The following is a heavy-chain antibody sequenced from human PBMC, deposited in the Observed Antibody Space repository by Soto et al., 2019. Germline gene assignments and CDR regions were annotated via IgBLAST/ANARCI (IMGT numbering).Heavy chain of an antibody. Sequence: ASVKVSCKASGYTFTSYDINWLRQSTGQGLEWMGWMNPNSGNTGYAQKFQGRVTMTRNTSISTAYMELSSLRSEDTAVYYCARERRTYYYDSSGSTLYYYYYGMDVWGQGTTVTVSS. V-gene: IGHV1-8*01. CDR2: MNPNSGNT. J-gene: IGHJ6*02. CDR3: ARERRTYYYDSSGSTLYYYYYGMDV. CDR1: GYTFTSYD. D-gene: IGHD3-22*01.